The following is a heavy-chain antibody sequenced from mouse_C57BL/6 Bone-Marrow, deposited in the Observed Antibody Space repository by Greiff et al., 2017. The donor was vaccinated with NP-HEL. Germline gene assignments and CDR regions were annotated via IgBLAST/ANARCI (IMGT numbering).Heavy chain of an antibody. CDR2: IDPETGGT. J-gene: IGHJ4*01. CDR1: GYTFTDYE. D-gene: IGHD2-3*01. CDR3: TRTDDRDAMDY. Sequence: QVHVKQSGAELVRPGASVTLSCKASGYTFTDYEMHWVKQTPVHGLEWIGAIDPETGGTAYNQKFKGKAILTADKSSSTAYMELRSLTSEDSAVYYCTRTDDRDAMDYWGQGTSVTVSS. V-gene: IGHV1-15*01.